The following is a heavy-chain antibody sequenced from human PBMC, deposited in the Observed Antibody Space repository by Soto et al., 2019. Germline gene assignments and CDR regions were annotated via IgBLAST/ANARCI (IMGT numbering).Heavy chain of an antibody. CDR2: VYHSGST. J-gene: IGHJ4*02. V-gene: IGHV4-4*02. CDR3: ARTSTRGTRFDY. Sequence: QVQLQESGPGLVKPSGTLSLTCAVSGGSISTSNLWSWVRQPPGKGLEWIGEVYHSGSTNYNPSFKSRGAMSVDTSKNQFSLKLNSVTAAETALYYWARTSTRGTRFDYWGQGSLVTVSS. D-gene: IGHD1-1*01. CDR1: GGSISTSNL.